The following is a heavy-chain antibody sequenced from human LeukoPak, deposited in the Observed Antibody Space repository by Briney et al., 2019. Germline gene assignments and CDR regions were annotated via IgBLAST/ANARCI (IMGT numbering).Heavy chain of an antibody. Sequence: SVKVSCKASGFTFTRSAMQWVRQARGPRLEWIGWIVVGSGNTNYAQKFQERLTITRDMSTSTAYMELSSLRSEDTAVYYCAAEDYFDSSGFGSNWGQGTLVTVSS. D-gene: IGHD3-22*01. V-gene: IGHV1-58*02. CDR1: GFTFTRSA. CDR3: AAEDYFDSSGFGSN. J-gene: IGHJ4*02. CDR2: IVVGSGNT.